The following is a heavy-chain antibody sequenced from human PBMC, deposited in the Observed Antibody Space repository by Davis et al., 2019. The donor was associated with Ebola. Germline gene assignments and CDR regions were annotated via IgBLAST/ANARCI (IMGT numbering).Heavy chain of an antibody. CDR3: AKTVGWLQQSGEEYFQH. D-gene: IGHD4-23*01. Sequence: GESLKISCAASGFPFSDYYMSWIRQAPGKGLEWLSFISGSGTTVSYADSVKGRFTASRDNAKNSVYLQMNSLGAEDTAVYYCAKTVGWLQQSGEEYFQHWGQGTLVTVSS. V-gene: IGHV3-11*01. J-gene: IGHJ1*01. CDR2: ISGSGTTV. CDR1: GFPFSDYY.